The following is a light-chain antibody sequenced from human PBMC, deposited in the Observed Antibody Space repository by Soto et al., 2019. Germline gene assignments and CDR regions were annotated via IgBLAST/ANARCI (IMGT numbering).Light chain of an antibody. CDR3: QYYGRSPPYT. Sequence: EIVLTQSPGTLSLSPGGGATLSCRTSQSISSSYLSWVQQRPGQAPRVLIYGASNRASGIPDRFSGSGSGTDFTLTISSLEPEDFAVYYCQYYGRSPPYTFGQGTKLDIK. V-gene: IGKV3-20*01. CDR1: QSISSSY. J-gene: IGKJ2*01. CDR2: GAS.